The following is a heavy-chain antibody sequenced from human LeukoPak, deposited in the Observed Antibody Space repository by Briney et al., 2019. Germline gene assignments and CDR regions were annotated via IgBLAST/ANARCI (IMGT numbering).Heavy chain of an antibody. J-gene: IGHJ4*02. Sequence: GGSLRLSCAASGFTFSSYWMSWVRQAPGKGLEWVANIKQDGSEKYYVDSVKGRFTISRDDAKNSLYVQMNSLRDEDTAVYYCARVEYSGWNLEYWGQGTLVTVSS. V-gene: IGHV3-7*01. CDR1: GFTFSSYW. D-gene: IGHD5-12*01. CDR2: IKQDGSEK. CDR3: ARVEYSGWNLEY.